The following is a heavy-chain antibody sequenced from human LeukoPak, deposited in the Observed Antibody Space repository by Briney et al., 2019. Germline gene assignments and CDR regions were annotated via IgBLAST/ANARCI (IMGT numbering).Heavy chain of an antibody. D-gene: IGHD5-12*01. V-gene: IGHV1-8*03. CDR3: ARAIVATIWGYYYYYYMDV. CDR1: GYTFTSYD. Sequence: ASVKVSCKASGYTFTSYDINWVRQATGQGLEWMGWMNPNSGNTGYAQKFQGRVTITRNTSISTAYMELSSLRSEDTAVYYCARAIVATIWGYYYYYYMDVWGKGTTVTVSS. J-gene: IGHJ6*03. CDR2: MNPNSGNT.